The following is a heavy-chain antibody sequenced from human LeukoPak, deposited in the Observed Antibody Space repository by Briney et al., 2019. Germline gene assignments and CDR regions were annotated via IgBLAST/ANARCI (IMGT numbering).Heavy chain of an antibody. V-gene: IGHV5-51*01. J-gene: IGHJ4*02. D-gene: IGHD5-24*01. Sequence: GESLKISCKGSGYSFTNYWIGWVRQMPGKGLEWMGIIYPGDSDTKYSPSFQGQVIISADKSISTVYLQWSSLKASDTAMYYCARLEMTTIIRFDYWGQGTLVTVSS. CDR3: ARLEMTTIIRFDY. CDR2: IYPGDSDT. CDR1: GYSFTNYW.